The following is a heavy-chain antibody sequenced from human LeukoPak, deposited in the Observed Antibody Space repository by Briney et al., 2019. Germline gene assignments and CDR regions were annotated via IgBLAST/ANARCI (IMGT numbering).Heavy chain of an antibody. CDR2: IYYSGST. D-gene: IGHD2-2*01. V-gene: IGHV4-30-4*08. CDR1: GGSISSGDYY. J-gene: IGHJ5*02. CDR3: ARQGYCSGTSCYAGGDWFDP. Sequence: PSQTLSLTCTVSGGSISSGDYYWSWIRQPPGKGLEWIGYIYYSGSTYYNPSLKSRVTISVDTSKNQFSLKLSSVTAADTAVYYCARQGYCSGTSCYAGGDWFDPWGQGTLVTVSS.